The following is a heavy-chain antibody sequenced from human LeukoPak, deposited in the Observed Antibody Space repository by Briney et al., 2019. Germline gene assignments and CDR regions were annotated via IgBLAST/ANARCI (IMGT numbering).Heavy chain of an antibody. Sequence: GGSLRLSCAASGFAVSSNHMNWVRQAPGKGLEWVSVIFNGGSTYYADSVKGRFTISRDNSKNTLYLQMNSLRAEDTAVYYCTRETSSRYFDYWGQGTLVTVSS. CDR2: IFNGGST. CDR3: TRETSSRYFDY. J-gene: IGHJ4*02. V-gene: IGHV3-53*01. CDR1: GFAVSSNH.